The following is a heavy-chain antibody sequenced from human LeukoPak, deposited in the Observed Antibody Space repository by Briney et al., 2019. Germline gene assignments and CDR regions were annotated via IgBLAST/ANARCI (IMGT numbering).Heavy chain of an antibody. J-gene: IGHJ4*02. CDR1: GFTFSNYA. CDR2: ISGSGSSA. Sequence: PGGSLRLSCAASGFTFSNYAMSWVRQAPGKGLEWVSAISGSGSSAYYADSVKGRFTISTDNAKKSLYLQMSTLRAEDTALYYCARVLVGGTLNSDYWGQGALVTVSS. CDR3: ARVLVGGTLNSDY. D-gene: IGHD1-26*01. V-gene: IGHV3-23*01.